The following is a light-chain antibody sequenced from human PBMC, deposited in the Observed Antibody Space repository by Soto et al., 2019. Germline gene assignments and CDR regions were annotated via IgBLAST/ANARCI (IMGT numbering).Light chain of an antibody. CDR1: QSVNSN. CDR2: GAS. CDR3: QQYNNWPLWT. Sequence: EIVMTQSPATLSVSPGERATLSCRASQSVNSNLAWYKQKPGQAPRLLIYGASTRATGIPARFSGSGSGTEFTLTISSLQSEGFAVYYCQQYNNWPLWTFGQGTKVDIK. V-gene: IGKV3-15*01. J-gene: IGKJ1*01.